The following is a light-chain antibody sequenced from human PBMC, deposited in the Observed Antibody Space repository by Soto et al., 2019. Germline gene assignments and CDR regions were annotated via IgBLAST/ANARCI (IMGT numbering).Light chain of an antibody. Sequence: EVVLTQSPRTLSLSPGDRATLSCKASQSISSSHLAWYQQKPGQAPRLLLYATFSRATGISDRFSGRGSGTGFTLTINSLEPEDFAVYYCQHYGNSLTSTFGQGTKVDIK. CDR2: ATF. CDR3: QHYGNSLTST. J-gene: IGKJ1*01. CDR1: QSISSSH. V-gene: IGKV3-20*01.